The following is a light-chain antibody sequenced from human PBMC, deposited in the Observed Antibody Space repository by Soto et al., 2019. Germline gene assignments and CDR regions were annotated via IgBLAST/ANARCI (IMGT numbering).Light chain of an antibody. CDR1: SANIGAAYN. J-gene: IGLJ1*01. CDR2: GNN. V-gene: IGLV1-40*01. Sequence: QSVLTQPPSVSGAPGQRVTISCTGSSANIGAAYNVDWYQQLPGTAPKLLIYGNNNRPPGVPARFSGSKSGTSASLAIAGLQAEDAGGYYCQSYDSSLSGYVFGTGTKVTVL. CDR3: QSYDSSLSGYV.